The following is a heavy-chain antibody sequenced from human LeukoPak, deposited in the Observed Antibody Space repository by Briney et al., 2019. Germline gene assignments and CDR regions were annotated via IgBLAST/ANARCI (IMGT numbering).Heavy chain of an antibody. CDR1: GGSISSSSYY. CDR3: ARIRCGYTGYYCYYMDV. V-gene: IGHV4-39*07. J-gene: IGHJ6*03. Sequence: SETLSLTCTVSGGSISSSSYYWGWIRQPPGKGLEWIGSIYYSGSTYYNPSLKSRVTISVDTSKNQFSLKLSSVTAADTAVYYCARIRCGYTGYYCYYMDVWGKGTTVTVSS. D-gene: IGHD6-13*01. CDR2: IYYSGST.